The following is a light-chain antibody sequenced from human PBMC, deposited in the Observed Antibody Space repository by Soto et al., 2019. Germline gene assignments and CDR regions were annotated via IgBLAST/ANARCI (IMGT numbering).Light chain of an antibody. CDR3: AAWDDSLSGLYV. V-gene: IGLV1-47*02. Sequence: QSVLTQPPSASGTPGQRVTISCSGSSSNIGSNYVYWYQQLPGTAPKLLIYSNNQRPSGVPDRFSGSKSGTSASLAISGLRFEDEADYYCAAWDDSLSGLYVFGTGTKVTVL. J-gene: IGLJ1*01. CDR2: SNN. CDR1: SSNIGSNY.